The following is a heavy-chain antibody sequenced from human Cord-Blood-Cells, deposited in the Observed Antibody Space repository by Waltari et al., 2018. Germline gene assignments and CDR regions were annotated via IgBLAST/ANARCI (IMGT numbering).Heavy chain of an antibody. CDR2: IDHRGST. CDR1: GGSISSGGYS. Sequence: QLQLQESGSGLVKPSQTLSLTCAVSGGSISSGGYSWSWIRQPPGKGLEWIGYIDHRGSTYYHPSLKSRVTISVDRSKNQFSLKLSSVTAADTAVYYCARDRKDFWSGYYYYYGMDVWGQGTTVTVSS. D-gene: IGHD3-3*01. V-gene: IGHV4-30-2*01. J-gene: IGHJ6*02. CDR3: ARDRKDFWSGYYYYYGMDV.